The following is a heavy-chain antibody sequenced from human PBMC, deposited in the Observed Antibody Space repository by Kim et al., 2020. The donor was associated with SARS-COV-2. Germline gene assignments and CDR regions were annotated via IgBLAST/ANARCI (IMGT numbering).Heavy chain of an antibody. CDR3: ARERIAAARYYGMDV. V-gene: IGHV4-31*03. D-gene: IGHD6-13*01. J-gene: IGHJ6*02. CDR2: IYYSGST. CDR1: GGSISSGGYY. Sequence: SETLSLTCTVSGGSISSGGYYWSWIRQHPGKGLEWIGYIYYSGSTYYNPSLKSRVTISVDTSKNQFSLKLSSVTAADTAVYYCARERIAAARYYGMDVWGQGTTVTVSS.